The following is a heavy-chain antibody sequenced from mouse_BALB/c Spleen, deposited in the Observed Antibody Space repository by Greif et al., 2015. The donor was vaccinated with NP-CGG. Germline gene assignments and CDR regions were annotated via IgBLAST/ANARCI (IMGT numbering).Heavy chain of an antibody. Sequence: EVKVVESGGGLVKPGGSLKLSCAASGFTFSSYAMSWVRQTPEKRLEWVATISSGGSYTYYPDSVKGRFTISRDNAKNTLYLQMSSLRSEDTAMYYCAGYDAFFYAMDYWGQGTSVTVSS. CDR1: GFTFSSYA. J-gene: IGHJ4*01. D-gene: IGHD2-14*01. V-gene: IGHV5-9-1*01. CDR3: AGYDAFFYAMDY. CDR2: ISSGGSYT.